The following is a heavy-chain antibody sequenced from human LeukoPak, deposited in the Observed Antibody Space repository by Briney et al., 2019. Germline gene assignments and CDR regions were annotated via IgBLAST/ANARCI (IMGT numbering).Heavy chain of an antibody. CDR1: GYTFTSYG. Sequence: SVKVSCKASGYTFTSYGISWVRQAPGQGLEWMGGIIPIFGTANYAQKFQGRVTITADKSTSTAYMELSSLRSEDTAVYYCARHDCSGGSCYSAAFDIWGQGTMVTVSS. J-gene: IGHJ3*02. CDR3: ARHDCSGGSCYSAAFDI. V-gene: IGHV1-69*06. CDR2: IIPIFGTA. D-gene: IGHD2-15*01.